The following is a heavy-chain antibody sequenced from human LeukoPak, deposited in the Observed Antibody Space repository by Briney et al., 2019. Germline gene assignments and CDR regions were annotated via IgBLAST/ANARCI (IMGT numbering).Heavy chain of an antibody. CDR2: INPSGGST. CDR1: GYTFTSYY. D-gene: IGHD3-10*01. J-gene: IGHJ4*02. V-gene: IGHV1-46*01. Sequence: GASVKVSCNASGYTFTSYYMHWVRQAPGQGLEWMGIINPSGGSTSYAQKFQGRVTMTRDMSTSTVYMELSSLRSEDMAVYYCARGRSFTMAFDYWGQGTLVTVSS. CDR3: ARGRSFTMAFDY.